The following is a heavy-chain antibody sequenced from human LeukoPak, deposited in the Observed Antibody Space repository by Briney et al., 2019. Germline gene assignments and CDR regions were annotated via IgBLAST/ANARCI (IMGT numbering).Heavy chain of an antibody. Sequence: SETLSLTCTVSRGSISSSSYYWGWIRQPPGKGLQLIGTIYFSGSTYYNPSLKSRVNISVDTSTNQFSLSLTSVTAADTAVYYCALYLGTLWGQGTLVTVSS. V-gene: IGHV4-39*01. CDR3: ALYLGTL. CDR1: RGSISSSSYY. D-gene: IGHD1-14*01. CDR2: IYFSGST. J-gene: IGHJ4*02.